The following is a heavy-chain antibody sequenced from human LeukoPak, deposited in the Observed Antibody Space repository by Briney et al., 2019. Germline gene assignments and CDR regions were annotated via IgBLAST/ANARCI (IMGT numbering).Heavy chain of an antibody. CDR1: GFTFSSYS. CDR3: ARGASVVAGNDNAFDI. D-gene: IGHD6-19*01. V-gene: IGHV3-21*01. J-gene: IGHJ3*02. Sequence: GGSLRLSCAASGFTFSSYSMNWVRQAPGKGLEWVSSISTSSSYIYYADSVKGRFTIPRDNAKKSLYLQMNSLRADDTAVYYCARGASVVAGNDNAFDIWGQGTMVTVSS. CDR2: ISTSSSYI.